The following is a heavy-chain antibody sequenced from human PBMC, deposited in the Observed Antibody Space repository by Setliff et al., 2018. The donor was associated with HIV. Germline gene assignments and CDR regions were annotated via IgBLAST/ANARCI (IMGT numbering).Heavy chain of an antibody. V-gene: IGHV1-69*08. CDR2: IISILGTP. CDR1: ADTFTNCL. CDR3: ANPHDGGAFDV. J-gene: IGHJ3*01. Sequence: SVKVSCKASADTFTNCLINWVRQAPGQGLEWMGRIISILGTPNYSHKFQGRVTITADKSTTTTYMELSSLRSDDTAVYYCANPHDGGAFDVWGQGTAVTVSS. D-gene: IGHD1-1*01.